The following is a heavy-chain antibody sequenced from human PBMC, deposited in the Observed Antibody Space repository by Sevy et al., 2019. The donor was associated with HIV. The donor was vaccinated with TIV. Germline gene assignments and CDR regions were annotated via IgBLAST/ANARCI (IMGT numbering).Heavy chain of an antibody. J-gene: IGHJ6*02. CDR2: ISFDGSHK. CDR3: ARDLAHHLLYSDFWSGYSGMDV. D-gene: IGHD3-3*01. CDR1: AFTFSTYG. Sequence: GGCLRLSCVASAFTFSTYGMHWVRQAPGKGLEWVSVISFDGSHKYYADSVKGRCTVSRDNSKNSLNLQMNSLRAEDTAVYYCARDLAHHLLYSDFWSGYSGMDVWGQGTTVTVSS. V-gene: IGHV3-30*03.